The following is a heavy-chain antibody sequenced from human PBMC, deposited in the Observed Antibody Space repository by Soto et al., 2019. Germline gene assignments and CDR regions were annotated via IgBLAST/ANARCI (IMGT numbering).Heavy chain of an antibody. CDR2: INAGNGNT. D-gene: IGHD4-17*01. V-gene: IGHV1-3*01. J-gene: IGHJ4*02. CDR1: GYTFTSYA. Sequence: ASVKVSCKASGYTFTSYAMHWVRQAPGQRLEWMGWINAGNGNTKYSQKFQGRVTITRDTSASTAYMELSSLRSEDTAVYYCARTGNYGDYIFEYWGQGTLVIVSS. CDR3: ARTGNYGDYIFEY.